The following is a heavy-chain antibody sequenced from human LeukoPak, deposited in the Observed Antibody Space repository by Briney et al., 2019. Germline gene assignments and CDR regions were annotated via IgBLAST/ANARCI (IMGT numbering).Heavy chain of an antibody. V-gene: IGHV4-4*02. J-gene: IGHJ6*03. CDR2: IYHSGST. CDR1: GGFISSSNW. D-gene: IGHD3-16*01. CDR3: ARADVPYYYYYMDV. Sequence: SGTLSLTCAVSGGFISSSNWWSWVRQPPGKGLEWIGEIYHSGSTNYNPSLKSRVTISVDKSKNQFSLKLSSVTAADTAVYYCARADVPYYYYYMDVWGKGTTVTVSS.